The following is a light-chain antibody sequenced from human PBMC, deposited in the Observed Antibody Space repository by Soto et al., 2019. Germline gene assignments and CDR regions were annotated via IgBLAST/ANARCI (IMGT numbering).Light chain of an antibody. Sequence: DIQMNQSPSTLSGSGGGRVTITCRASQSLSNRLAWYQQKPGKAPKVLIYDASSLESGVPSRFSGSGSGTHFILTISSLQPDDFATYYCPYYSAVWTFGQGTKVDIK. J-gene: IGKJ1*01. CDR1: QSLSNR. CDR3: PYYSAVWT. CDR2: DAS. V-gene: IGKV1-5*01.